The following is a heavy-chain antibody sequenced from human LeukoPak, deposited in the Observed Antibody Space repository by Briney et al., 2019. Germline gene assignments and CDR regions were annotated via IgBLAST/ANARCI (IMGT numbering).Heavy chain of an antibody. Sequence: GGSLRLSCAASGFTFSSYAMSWVRQAPGKGLEWVSGISWNSGSIGYADSVKGRFTISRDNAKNSLYLQMNSLRGEDAAVYYCARDKLDGDSRFDYWGQGTLATVSS. CDR1: GFTFSSYA. V-gene: IGHV3-9*01. J-gene: IGHJ4*02. D-gene: IGHD4-17*01. CDR3: ARDKLDGDSRFDY. CDR2: ISWNSGSI.